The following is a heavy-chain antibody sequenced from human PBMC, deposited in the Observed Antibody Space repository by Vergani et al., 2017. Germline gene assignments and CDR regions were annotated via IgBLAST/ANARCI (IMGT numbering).Heavy chain of an antibody. V-gene: IGHV4-34*01. CDR3: ARGGRSVVVPAAAIYYYYYMDV. D-gene: IGHD2-2*01. Sequence: QVQLQQWGAGLLKPSETLSLTCAVYGGSFSGYYWSWIRQPPGKGLEWIGEINHSGSTNYNPSLKSRVTISVDTSKNQFSLKLSSLTAADTAVYYCARGGRSVVVPAAAIYYYYYMDVWGKGTTVTVSS. CDR2: INHSGST. CDR1: GGSFSGYY. J-gene: IGHJ6*03.